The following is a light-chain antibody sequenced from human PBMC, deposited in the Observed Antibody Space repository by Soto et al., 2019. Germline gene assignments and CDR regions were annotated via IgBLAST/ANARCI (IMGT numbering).Light chain of an antibody. J-gene: IGKJ5*01. Sequence: EIGLTQSRGTLSLSPGERVTLTCRASQSVNSSYLAWYAQRHGQAPRLLIYGVSSRATGVPDRFSGSGSGTDFTLTISRLEPEDFAVYYCQQYASRPITFGQGTRLEIK. V-gene: IGKV3-20*01. CDR2: GVS. CDR3: QQYASRPIT. CDR1: QSVNSSY.